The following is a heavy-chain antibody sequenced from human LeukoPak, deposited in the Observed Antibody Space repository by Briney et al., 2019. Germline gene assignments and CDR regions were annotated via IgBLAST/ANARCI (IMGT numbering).Heavy chain of an antibody. CDR2: IYPIDSDT. CDR1: GYSFTNYW. Sequence: EESLKISCKGSGYSFTNYWIGRVRPMPGKGMEGMRMIYPIDSDTRYSPSFRGQVTFSADKSISTAYLQWSSLKASDTAMYYCARPSAYGEDAFDVWGQGTMVTVSS. D-gene: IGHD2-21*01. J-gene: IGHJ3*01. CDR3: ARPSAYGEDAFDV. V-gene: IGHV5-51*01.